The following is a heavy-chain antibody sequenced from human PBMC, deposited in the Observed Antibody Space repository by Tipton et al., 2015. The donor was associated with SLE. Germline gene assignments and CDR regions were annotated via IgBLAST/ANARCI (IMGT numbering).Heavy chain of an antibody. Sequence: SLRLSCAASGFTFSSYGMHWVRRAPGKGLEWLANIKQEGSEKYYVDSVKGRFTISRDNAKNSLYLQMNSLRAEDTAVYYCARGEAYCGGDCSFDYWGQGTLVIVSS. CDR1: GFTFSSYG. CDR2: IKQEGSEK. D-gene: IGHD2-21*01. V-gene: IGHV3-7*01. CDR3: ARGEAYCGGDCSFDY. J-gene: IGHJ4*02.